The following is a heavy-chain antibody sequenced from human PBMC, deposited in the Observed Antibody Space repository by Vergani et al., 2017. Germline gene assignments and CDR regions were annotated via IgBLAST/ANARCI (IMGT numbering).Heavy chain of an antibody. CDR3: ARRPAFVVVNDLDAFDI. Sequence: EVQLVQPGAEVKKPGESLKISCKGSGYSFTSYRIGWVRQMPGKGLEWMGIIYPGDSAPRSSPAFQGQVTISADKSISTSYLQWSSLKASDTAMYYCARRPAFVVVNDLDAFDIWGQGTMVTVSS. CDR1: GYSFTSYR. V-gene: IGHV5-51*01. CDR2: IYPGDSAP. D-gene: IGHD2-21*01. J-gene: IGHJ3*02.